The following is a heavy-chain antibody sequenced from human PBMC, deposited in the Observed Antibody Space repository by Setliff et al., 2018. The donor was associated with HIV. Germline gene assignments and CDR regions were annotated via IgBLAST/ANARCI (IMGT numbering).Heavy chain of an antibody. CDR1: GGSISSHY. D-gene: IGHD6-19*01. Sequence: LSLTCTVSGGSISSHYWSWIRQPPGKGLEWIGYIYYSGSTIYNPSLKSRVAISVDTSKNQFSLKLTSVTAADTAVYYCARDQRTAVAGTYYWGQGTLVTSPQ. V-gene: IGHV4-59*11. CDR3: ARDQRTAVAGTYY. CDR2: IYYSGST. J-gene: IGHJ4*02.